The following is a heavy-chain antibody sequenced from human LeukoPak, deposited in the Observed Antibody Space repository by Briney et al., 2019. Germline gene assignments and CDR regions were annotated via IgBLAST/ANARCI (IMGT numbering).Heavy chain of an antibody. D-gene: IGHD6-6*01. Sequence: GGSLRLSCAASGFTFSSYEMNWVRQAPGKGLEWVSYISSSGSTIYYADSVKGRFTISRDNAKNSLYLQMNSLSAEDTAVYYCARARLDSSSSEYYYYMDVWGKGTTVTVSS. CDR1: GFTFSSYE. CDR2: ISSSGSTI. V-gene: IGHV3-48*03. CDR3: ARARLDSSSSEYYYYMDV. J-gene: IGHJ6*03.